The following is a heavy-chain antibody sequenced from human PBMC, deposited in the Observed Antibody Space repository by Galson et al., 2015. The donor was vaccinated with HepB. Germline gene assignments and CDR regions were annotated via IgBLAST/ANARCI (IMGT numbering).Heavy chain of an antibody. CDR1: GGSISSGSYY. Sequence: TLSLTCTVSGGSISSGSYYWSWIRQPAGKGLEWIGRIYTSGSTNYNPSLKSRVTMSVDTSKNQFSLRLSSVTAADTAVYYRARYMTTVTRNTKKYAFDIWGQGTMVTVSS. CDR3: ARYMTTVTRNTKKYAFDI. D-gene: IGHD4-17*01. CDR2: IYTSGST. V-gene: IGHV4-61*02. J-gene: IGHJ3*02.